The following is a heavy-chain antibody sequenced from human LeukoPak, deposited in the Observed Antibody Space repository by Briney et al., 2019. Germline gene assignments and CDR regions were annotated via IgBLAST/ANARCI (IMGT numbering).Heavy chain of an antibody. Sequence: PGGSLRLSCAASGFTFSSYSMNWVRQAPGKGLEWVSSISSSSSYIYYADSVKGRFTISRDNAKNSLYLQMNSLRAEDTAVYYCARILTDYYGMDVWGQGTTVTVSS. V-gene: IGHV3-21*04. J-gene: IGHJ6*02. CDR1: GFTFSSYS. CDR3: ARILTDYYGMDV. CDR2: ISSSSSYI.